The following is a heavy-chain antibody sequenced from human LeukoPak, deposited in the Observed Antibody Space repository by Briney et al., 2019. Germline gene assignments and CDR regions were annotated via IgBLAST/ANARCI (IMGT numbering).Heavy chain of an antibody. CDR1: GFTFSSYW. J-gene: IGHJ4*02. V-gene: IGHV3-74*01. Sequence: GGSLRLSCAASGFTFSSYWMHWVRQAPGKGLVWVSRINSDGSSTSYADFVKGRFTISRDNAKNTLYLQMNSLRAEDTAVYYCASELDILTGYYDYWGQGTLVTVSS. CDR3: ASELDILTGYYDY. CDR2: INSDGSST. D-gene: IGHD3-9*01.